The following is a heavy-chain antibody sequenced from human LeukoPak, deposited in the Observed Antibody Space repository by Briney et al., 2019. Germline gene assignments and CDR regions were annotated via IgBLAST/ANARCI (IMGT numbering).Heavy chain of an antibody. CDR1: GGSISSGSYY. CDR2: IYTSGST. D-gene: IGHD3-22*01. V-gene: IGHV4-61*02. Sequence: SSETLSLTCTVSGGSISSGSYYWSWIRQPAGKGLEWIGRIYTSGSTNYNPSLKSRVTISVDTSKNQFSLKLSSVTAADTAVYYCAGDIYYDSSGPYRYYFDYWGQGTLVTVSS. CDR3: AGDIYYDSSGPYRYYFDY. J-gene: IGHJ4*02.